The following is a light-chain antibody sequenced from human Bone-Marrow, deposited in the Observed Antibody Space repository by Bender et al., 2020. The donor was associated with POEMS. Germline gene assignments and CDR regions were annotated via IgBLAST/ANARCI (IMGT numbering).Light chain of an antibody. V-gene: IGLV2-14*03. CDR3: SSYAGSNNFV. CDR2: DVS. J-gene: IGLJ1*01. Sequence: QSALTQPASVSGSPGQSITISCTGTSTDVGGFNFVSWYQQHPGKVPKLLIYDVSNRPSGVSNRFSGSKSGNTASLTISGLQVDDEADYYCSSYAGSNNFVFGSGTKVTVL. CDR1: STDVGGFNF.